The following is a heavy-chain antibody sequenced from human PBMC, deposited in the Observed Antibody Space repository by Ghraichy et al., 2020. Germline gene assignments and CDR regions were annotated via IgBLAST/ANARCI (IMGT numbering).Heavy chain of an antibody. CDR1: GVSISSGDYS. V-gene: IGHV4-30-2*01. D-gene: IGHD3-22*01. CDR3: ARATYYDTTIGPYYFHY. Sequence: SQTLSLTCAVSGVSISSGDYSWSWIRQPPGKGLEWIGYIYHSGSTYYNPSLKSRVTISVDRSKNQISLKLSSVTAADTAVYYCARATYYDTTIGPYYFHYWGQGIPVTVSS. CDR2: IYHSGST. J-gene: IGHJ4*02.